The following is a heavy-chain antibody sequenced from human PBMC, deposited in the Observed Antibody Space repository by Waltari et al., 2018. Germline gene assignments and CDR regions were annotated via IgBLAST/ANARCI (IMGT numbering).Heavy chain of an antibody. D-gene: IGHD1-7*01. CDR2: LYYGGST. CDR1: GASISSLNYY. V-gene: IGHV4-39*01. J-gene: IGHJ4*02. CDR3: ASFNAWNFDLDY. Sequence: QLHLQESGPGLVKPSETLSLTCTVSGASISSLNYYWGWVRQPPGKGLEWIGNLYYGGSTYYNPSLQRRVNMSMDASKNQLSLSLTSVSAADTATYYCASFNAWNFDLDYWGQGTLVTVSS.